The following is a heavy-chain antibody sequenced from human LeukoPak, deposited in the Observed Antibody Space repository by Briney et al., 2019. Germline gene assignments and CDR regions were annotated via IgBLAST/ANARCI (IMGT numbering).Heavy chain of an antibody. V-gene: IGHV3-74*01. CDR3: ARREGYCSGGTCYFDN. D-gene: IGHD2-15*01. CDR1: GFTFTTYL. Sequence: GGSLRLSCATSGFTFTTYLMHWVRQAPGKGLVWVSRINSDGSRTDYADSVKGRFTVSRDNAKNTLYLQMNSLRAEDTAVYYCARREGYCSGGTCYFDNWGQGNLVTVSS. J-gene: IGHJ4*02. CDR2: INSDGSRT.